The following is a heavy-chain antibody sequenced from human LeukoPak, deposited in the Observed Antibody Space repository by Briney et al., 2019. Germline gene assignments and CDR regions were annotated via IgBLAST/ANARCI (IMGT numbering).Heavy chain of an antibody. Sequence: AGGSLRLSCAASGFTFSSYGMSWVRQAPGKGLEWVSAISGSGGSTYYADSVKGRFTISRDNAKNSLYLQMNSLRAEDTALYYCARDYSGGSDAFDIWGQGTMVTVSS. CDR3: ARDYSGGSDAFDI. CDR1: GFTFSSYG. CDR2: ISGSGGST. J-gene: IGHJ3*02. V-gene: IGHV3-23*01. D-gene: IGHD2-15*01.